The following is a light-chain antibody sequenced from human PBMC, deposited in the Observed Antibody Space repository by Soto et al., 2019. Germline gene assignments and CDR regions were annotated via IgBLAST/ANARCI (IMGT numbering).Light chain of an antibody. J-gene: IGKJ4*01. CDR1: QSVSTN. CDR3: QHYDMTLG. V-gene: IGKV3-15*01. CDR2: AAS. Sequence: EIVMTQSTATLSVSPGERATLSCRASQSVSTNLSWYQQKPGQAPKVLIYAASTRSTGVPARFSGSGSGTEFTLTISTLHAEYFAVYYCQHYDMTLGFGGGTKVEIK.